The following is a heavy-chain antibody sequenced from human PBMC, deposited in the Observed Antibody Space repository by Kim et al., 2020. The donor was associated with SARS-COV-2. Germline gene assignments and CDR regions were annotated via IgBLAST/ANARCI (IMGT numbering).Heavy chain of an antibody. D-gene: IGHD3-22*01. V-gene: IGHV3-11*01. CDR1: GFTFSDYY. CDR3: ARGEFGYYYDSSGYDIDY. Sequence: GGSLRLSCAASGFTFSDYYMSWIRQAPGKGLEWVSYISSSGSTIYYADSVKGRFTISRDNAKNSLYLQMNSLRAEDTTVYYCARGEFGYYYDSSGYDIDYWGQGTLVTVSS. J-gene: IGHJ4*02. CDR2: ISSSGSTI.